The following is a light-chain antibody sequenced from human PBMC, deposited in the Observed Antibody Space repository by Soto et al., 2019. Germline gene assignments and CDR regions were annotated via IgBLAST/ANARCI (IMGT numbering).Light chain of an antibody. CDR2: GAS. CDR3: QQYETYLKT. Sequence: AILMTQSPSSFSASPGDRVTITCRASQGISSYLAWYQQKPGKAPKLLIYGASTLQGGVPSRFSGSGSGTEFTLTISRVQPEDFATYYCQQYETYLKTFGQGTKVDI. CDR1: QGISSY. V-gene: IGKV1-8*01. J-gene: IGKJ1*01.